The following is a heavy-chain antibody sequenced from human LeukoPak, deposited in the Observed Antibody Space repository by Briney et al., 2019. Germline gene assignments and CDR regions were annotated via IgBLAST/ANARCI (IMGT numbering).Heavy chain of an antibody. J-gene: IGHJ4*02. CDR3: AKDTYYDFWSGYFDY. D-gene: IGHD3-3*01. CDR1: GFTFDDYA. CDR2: ISWNSGSI. V-gene: IGHV3-9*01. Sequence: GRSLRLSCAASGFTFDDYAMHWVRQAPGKGLEWVSGISWNSGSIGYADSLKGRFTISRDNAKNSLYLQMNSLRAEDTALYYCAKDTYYDFWSGYFDYWGQGTLVTVSS.